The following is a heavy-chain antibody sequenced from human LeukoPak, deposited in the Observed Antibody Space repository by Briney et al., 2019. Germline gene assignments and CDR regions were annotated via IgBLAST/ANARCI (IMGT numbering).Heavy chain of an antibody. CDR2: INHSGST. D-gene: IGHD2-21*02. V-gene: IGHV4-34*01. CDR3: TDGRVIVVVTAIISKYYFDY. CDR1: GGSFSGYY. Sequence: TSETLSLTCAVYGGSFSGYYWSWIRQPPGKGLEWIGEINHSGSTNYNPSLKSRVTISVDTSKNQFSLKLSSVTAADTTVYYCTDGRVIVVVTAIISKYYFDYWGQGTLVTVSS. J-gene: IGHJ4*02.